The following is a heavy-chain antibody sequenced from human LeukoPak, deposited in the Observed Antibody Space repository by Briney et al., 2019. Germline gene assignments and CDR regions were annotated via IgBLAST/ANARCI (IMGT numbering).Heavy chain of an antibody. CDR3: ARDQGREYNWFDP. J-gene: IGHJ5*02. V-gene: IGHV1-2*02. CDR2: INPNSGGT. CDR1: GYTFTDYY. Sequence: ASVTVSCKASGYTFTDYYIHWVRQAPGQGLEWMGWINPNSGGTAYAQKFQDRVTMTRDTSISTAYMELSSLRSDDTAVYYCARDQGREYNWFDPWGQGTLVTVSS.